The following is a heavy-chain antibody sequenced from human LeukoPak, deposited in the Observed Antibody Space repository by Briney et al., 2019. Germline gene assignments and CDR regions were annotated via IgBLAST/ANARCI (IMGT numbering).Heavy chain of an antibody. V-gene: IGHV4-59*01. CDR3: ARGVYIAAAQYGY. CDR2: IYYSGTT. Sequence: SETLSLTCTVSGGSISSYYWSWIRQPPGKGLEWIGYIYYSGTTNYNPSLKSRVTISVDTSKNQFFLKLSSVTAADTAVYYCARGVYIAAAQYGYWGQGTLVTVSS. J-gene: IGHJ4*02. CDR1: GGSISSYY. D-gene: IGHD6-13*01.